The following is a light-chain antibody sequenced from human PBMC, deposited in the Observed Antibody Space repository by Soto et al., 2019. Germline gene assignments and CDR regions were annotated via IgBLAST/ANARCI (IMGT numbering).Light chain of an antibody. CDR1: SGYSNYK. CDR3: GADHGSGSNFVV. J-gene: IGLJ2*01. CDR2: VGTGGIVG. Sequence: QLLLTQSPSASASLGASVTLTCTLSSGYSNYKVDWYQQRPGKGPRFVMRVGTGGIVGSKGDGIPDRFSVLGSGLNRYLTIKNIQEEDESDYHCGADHGSGSNFVVFGGGTKVTVL. V-gene: IGLV9-49*01.